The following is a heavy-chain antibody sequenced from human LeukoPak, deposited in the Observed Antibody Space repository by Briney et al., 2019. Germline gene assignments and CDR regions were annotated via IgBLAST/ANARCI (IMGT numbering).Heavy chain of an antibody. CDR1: GFTFSSYA. J-gene: IGHJ4*02. V-gene: IGHV3-21*01. D-gene: IGHD3-22*01. CDR3: ARDLIYYDSSGYFDY. CDR2: ISSSSSYI. Sequence: PGGSLRLSCAASGFTFSSYAMNWVRQAPGKGLEWVSSISSSSSYIYYADSVKGRFTISRDNAKNSLYLQMNSLRAEDTAVYYCARDLIYYDSSGYFDYWGQGTLVTVSS.